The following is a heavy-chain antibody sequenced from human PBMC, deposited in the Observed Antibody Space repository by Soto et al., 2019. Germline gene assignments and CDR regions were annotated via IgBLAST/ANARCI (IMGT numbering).Heavy chain of an antibody. D-gene: IGHD2-2*03. CDR1: GGSISSYY. Sequence: SETLSLTCTVSGGSISSYYWSWIRQPPGKGLEWIGYIYYSGSTNYNPSLKSRVTISMDTSKNQFSLKLSSVTAADTAVYYCARDLGYGTYFDYWGQGTLVTVSS. CDR3: ARDLGYGTYFDY. J-gene: IGHJ4*02. V-gene: IGHV4-59*12. CDR2: IYYSGST.